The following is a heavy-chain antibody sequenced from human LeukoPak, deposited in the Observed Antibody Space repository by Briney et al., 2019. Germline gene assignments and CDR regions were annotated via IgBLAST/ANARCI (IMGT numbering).Heavy chain of an antibody. CDR3: ARAVKYGDYDVLTGAFDC. Sequence: GGSLRLSCAASGFTFSNYNMNWVRQAPGRGLEWVSSISGDGSYLYFGDSVKGRFTISRDNANNSLSLQMNSLRAEDTAVYYCARAVKYGDYDVLTGAFDCWGQGALVTVSS. V-gene: IGHV3-21*01. CDR1: GFTFSNYN. CDR2: ISGDGSYL. D-gene: IGHD4-17*01. J-gene: IGHJ4*02.